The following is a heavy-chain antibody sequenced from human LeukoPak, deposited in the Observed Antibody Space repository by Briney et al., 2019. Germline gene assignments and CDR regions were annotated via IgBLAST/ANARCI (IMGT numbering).Heavy chain of an antibody. CDR1: GFTFRYG. V-gene: IGHV3-33*06. J-gene: IGHJ4*02. D-gene: IGHD6-13*01. Sequence: GGSLRLSCGASGFTFRYGIHWVRQAPGKGLEWVGVIWYDGSEKEYAESVKGRFTISRDNSKNTVYLQMTSLRVEDTAMYYCAKQGTFTSSSSWFLDSWGQGTLVTVSS. CDR3: AKQGTFTSSSSWFLDS. CDR2: IWYDGSEK.